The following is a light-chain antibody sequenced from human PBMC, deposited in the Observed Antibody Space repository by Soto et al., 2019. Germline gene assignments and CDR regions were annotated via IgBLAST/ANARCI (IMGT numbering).Light chain of an antibody. CDR2: EVS. Sequence: QSALTQPASVSGSPGQSITISCSGTGSDIAGFNSVSWYQQHTGKAPKLIIYEVSNRPSGVSNRFSGSKSGDTASLTISGLQAEDEANYYCSSYTTTSSFEVFGGGTKVTVL. CDR1: GSDIAGFNS. CDR3: SSYTTTSSFEV. V-gene: IGLV2-14*01. J-gene: IGLJ3*02.